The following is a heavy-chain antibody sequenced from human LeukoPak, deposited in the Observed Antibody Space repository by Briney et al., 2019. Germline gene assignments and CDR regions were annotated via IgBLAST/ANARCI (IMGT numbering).Heavy chain of an antibody. CDR2: IYYSGST. V-gene: IGHV4-39*01. D-gene: IGHD3-22*01. Sequence: SETLTLTCTVSGGSISSSSYYWGWIRQPPGKGLEWIGSIYYSGSTYYNPSLKSRFTISVDTSKNQFSLKLSSVTAADTAVYYCARYYDSSGYSHYYYYGMDVGGQGTTVTVSS. CDR1: GGSISSSSYY. CDR3: ARYYDSSGYSHYYYYGMDV. J-gene: IGHJ6*02.